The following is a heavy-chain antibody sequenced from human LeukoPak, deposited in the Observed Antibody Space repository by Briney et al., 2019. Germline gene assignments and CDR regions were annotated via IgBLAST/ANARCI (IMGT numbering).Heavy chain of an antibody. V-gene: IGHV1-2*02. J-gene: IGHJ6*03. CDR1: GYTFTGYY. Sequence: AASVKVSCKASGYTFTGYYMHWVRQAPGQGLEWMGWINPNSGGTNYAQKFQGRVTMTRDTSISTAYMELSRLRSDDTAVYYCARTSSSSIWYYYYMDVWGKGTTVTVSS. CDR2: INPNSGGT. D-gene: IGHD6-13*01. CDR3: ARTSSSSIWYYYYMDV.